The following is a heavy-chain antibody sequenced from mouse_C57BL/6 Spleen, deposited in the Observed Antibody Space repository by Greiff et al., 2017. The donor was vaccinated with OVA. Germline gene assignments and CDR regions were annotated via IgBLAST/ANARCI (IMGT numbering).Heavy chain of an antibody. J-gene: IGHJ2*01. D-gene: IGHD1-1*01. V-gene: IGHV1-54*01. CDR2: INPGSGGT. Sequence: VKLQESGAELVRPGTSVKVSCKASGYAFTNYLIEWVKQRPGKGLEWMGGINPGSGGTNYNEKFKGTATLTADKSTSTAYMQLSSLTSEDSAVYFCARSYGSSLDYWGQGTTLTVSS. CDR1: GYAFTNYL. CDR3: ARSYGSSLDY.